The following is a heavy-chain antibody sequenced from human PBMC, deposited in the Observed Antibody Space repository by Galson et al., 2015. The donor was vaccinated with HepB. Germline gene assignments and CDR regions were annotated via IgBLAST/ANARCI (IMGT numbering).Heavy chain of an antibody. CDR2: ISPYNGVP. Sequence: SVKVSCKAIGDTFNSYGINWVRQAPGHGLEWVGWISPYNGVPNYAQKLQGRVTVTTDTATSTAYFELRSLTSDDTAVYFCARGLFLDTPGYGSVFDPWGQGTPVTVSS. D-gene: IGHD2-15*01. CDR3: ARGLFLDTPGYGSVFDP. CDR1: GDTFNSYG. J-gene: IGHJ5*02. V-gene: IGHV1-18*01.